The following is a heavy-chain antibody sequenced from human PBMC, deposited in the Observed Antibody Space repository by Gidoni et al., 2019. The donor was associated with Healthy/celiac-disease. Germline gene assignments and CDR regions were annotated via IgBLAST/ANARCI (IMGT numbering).Heavy chain of an antibody. Sequence: QVQLQQWGAGLLKPSETLSLTCAVYGGSFSGYYWSWIRQPPGNGLDWIGEINHSGSTNYNPSLKSRVTISVDTSKNQFSLKLSSVTAADTAVYYCARRGLSAAAKAFDIWGQGTMVTVSS. V-gene: IGHV4-34*01. CDR1: GGSFSGYY. D-gene: IGHD6-13*01. CDR2: INHSGST. CDR3: ARRGLSAAAKAFDI. J-gene: IGHJ3*02.